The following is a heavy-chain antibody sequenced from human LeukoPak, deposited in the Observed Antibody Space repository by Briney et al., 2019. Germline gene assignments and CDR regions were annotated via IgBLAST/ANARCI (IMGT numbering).Heavy chain of an antibody. CDR1: GGSISSSSYY. J-gene: IGHJ3*02. CDR2: IYYSGST. Sequence: SETLSLTCTVSGGSISSSSYYWGWIRQPPGKRLEWIGSIYYSGSTYYNPSLKSRVTISVDTSKNQFSLKLSSVTAADTAVYYCAREGTYYYDSSGGLDAFAIWGQGTMVTVSS. D-gene: IGHD3-22*01. V-gene: IGHV4-39*07. CDR3: AREGTYYYDSSGGLDAFAI.